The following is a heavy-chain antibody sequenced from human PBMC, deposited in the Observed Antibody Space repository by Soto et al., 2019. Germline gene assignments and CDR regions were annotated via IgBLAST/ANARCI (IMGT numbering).Heavy chain of an antibody. CDR3: ARGVDAGVDV. J-gene: IGHJ6*02. Sequence: QVPLVQSGAEVEKPGASVKVSCRASGYSFTSYDINWVRQAAGQGLEWMGWMSPSNGNTGYAQKFQGRITMTRDTSISTAYMELSSLSPEDTAMYYCARGVDAGVDVWGQGTTVTVSS. D-gene: IGHD1-1*01. V-gene: IGHV1-8*01. CDR2: MSPSNGNT. CDR1: GYSFTSYD.